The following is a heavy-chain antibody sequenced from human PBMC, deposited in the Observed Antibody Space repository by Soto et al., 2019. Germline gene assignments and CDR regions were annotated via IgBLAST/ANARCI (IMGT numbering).Heavy chain of an antibody. CDR3: VKGNQLLRYYFEY. D-gene: IGHD2-2*01. Sequence: FLRLSCSASGFTFSNFAMHWVRQAPGKGLEYVSGITSNGDNTYHADSVQGRFTISRDNSKSTLYLQMTSLRVEDTAVYYCVKGNQLLRYYFEYWGRGALVTVSS. J-gene: IGHJ4*02. CDR2: ITSNGDNT. V-gene: IGHV3-64D*06. CDR1: GFTFSNFA.